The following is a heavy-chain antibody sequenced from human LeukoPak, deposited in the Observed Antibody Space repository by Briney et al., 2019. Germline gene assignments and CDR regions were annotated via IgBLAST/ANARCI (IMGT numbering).Heavy chain of an antibody. J-gene: IGHJ4*02. Sequence: GGSLRLSCAASGFTFSGYWMHWVRQPPGKGLVWLSYTNIDGSKTGYADSVKGRFTISRDNAKNTLYLQMSSLRAEDTAVCYCTRGTGAPVDHFDYWGQGTLVTVSS. V-gene: IGHV3-74*01. CDR1: GFTFSGYW. CDR2: TNIDGSKT. D-gene: IGHD1-14*01. CDR3: TRGTGAPVDHFDY.